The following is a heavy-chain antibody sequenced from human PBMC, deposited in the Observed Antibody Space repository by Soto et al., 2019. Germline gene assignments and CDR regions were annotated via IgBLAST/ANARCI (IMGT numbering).Heavy chain of an antibody. CDR2: IYYSGST. CDR1: GGSISSSSYY. D-gene: IGHD2-2*01. V-gene: IGHV4-39*01. CDR3: ARLGGVIVVVPAASVPWFDP. Sequence: PSETLSLTCTVSGGSISSSSYYWGWIRQPPGKGLEWIGSIYYSGSTYYNPSLKSRVTISVDTSKNQFSLKLSSVTAADTAVYYCARLGGVIVVVPAASVPWFDPWGQGTLVTVSS. J-gene: IGHJ5*02.